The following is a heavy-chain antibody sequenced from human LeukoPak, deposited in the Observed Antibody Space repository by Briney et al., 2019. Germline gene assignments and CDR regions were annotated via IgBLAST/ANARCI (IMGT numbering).Heavy chain of an antibody. V-gene: IGHV4-39*07. CDR3: ARDGKYFYEGSTSEPSSRDY. Sequence: PSETLSLTCTISGGSISTPNFYWAWIRQPPGEGLEWIGCIFYNGATYYNPSLRSRVTISVDTPTNQFSLKLDSVTAADTAVYYCARDGKYFYEGSTSEPSSRDYWGQGILVTASS. CDR2: IFYNGAT. D-gene: IGHD3-22*01. J-gene: IGHJ4*02. CDR1: GGSISTPNFY.